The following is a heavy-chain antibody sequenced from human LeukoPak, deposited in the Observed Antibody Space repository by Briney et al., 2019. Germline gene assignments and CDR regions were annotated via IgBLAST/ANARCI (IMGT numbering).Heavy chain of an antibody. J-gene: IGHJ4*02. CDR1: GGSISTNNYY. V-gene: IGHV4-39*01. Sequence: SETLSLTCTVSGGSISTNNYYWGWIRQPPGKGLQWIGSVYYTGATYLNPSLKSRVTIAVDTSKNQFSLKLSSVTAADTAVYYCARSKWANFDYWGQGTLVTVSS. CDR3: ARSKWANFDY. CDR2: VYYTGAT. D-gene: IGHD2-8*01.